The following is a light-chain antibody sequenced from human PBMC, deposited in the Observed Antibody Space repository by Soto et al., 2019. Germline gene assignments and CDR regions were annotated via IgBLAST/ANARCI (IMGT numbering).Light chain of an antibody. V-gene: IGLV1-44*01. J-gene: IGLJ2*01. CDR3: AAWDDSLNGVV. CDR1: SSNIARNN. CDR2: NNN. Sequence: QSVLTQPPSASGNPGQRVTMSCSGRSSNIARNNVNWYQQLPGTAPKLLIYNNNQRPSGVPDRFSGSKSGTSASLAISGLQSEDEADYYCAAWDDSLNGVVFGGGTKLTVL.